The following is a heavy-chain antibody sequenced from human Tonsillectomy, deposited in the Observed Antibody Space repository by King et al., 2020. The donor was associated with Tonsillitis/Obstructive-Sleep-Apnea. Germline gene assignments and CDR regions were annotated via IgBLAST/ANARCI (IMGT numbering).Heavy chain of an antibody. CDR1: GFTFSSYE. CDR3: ARDRVGGWFDP. D-gene: IGHD2-15*01. CDR2: ISSSGSTI. V-gene: IGHV3-48*03. Sequence: VQLVESGGGLVQPGGSLRLSCAASGFTFSSYEMNWVRRAPGKGLEWVSYISSSGSTIYYADSVKGRFTISRDNAKNSLYLQMNSLRAEDTAVYYCARDRVGGWFDPWGQGTLVTVSS. J-gene: IGHJ5*02.